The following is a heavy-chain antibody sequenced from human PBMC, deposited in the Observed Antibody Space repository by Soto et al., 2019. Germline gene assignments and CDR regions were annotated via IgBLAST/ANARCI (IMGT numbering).Heavy chain of an antibody. J-gene: IGHJ5*02. CDR3: TRGDNLGPKTGYAFDP. CDR1: GDSVSSNTAS. CDR2: TYFRSKWYD. V-gene: IGHV6-1*01. Sequence: SQTLSLTCVISGDSVSSNTASWNWIRQSPSRGLEWLGRTYFRSKWYDDYAVSVKSRIIINPDTSNNQFSLQLNSVPPEDTAVYFCTRGDNLGPKTGYAFDPWGQGIMVTVSS. D-gene: IGHD5-12*01.